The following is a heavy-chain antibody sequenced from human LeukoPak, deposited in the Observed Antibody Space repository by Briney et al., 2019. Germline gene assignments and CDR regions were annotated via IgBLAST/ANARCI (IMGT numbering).Heavy chain of an antibody. CDR2: ISSNGGST. Sequence: GGSLRLSCAASGFTFSSYAMHWVRQAPGKGLEYVSAISSNGGSTYYANSVKGRFTISRDNSKNTLHLQMNSLRAEDTAVYYCAKDPFNYGPFDSWGQGTLVTVSS. CDR1: GFTFSSYA. CDR3: AKDPFNYGPFDS. J-gene: IGHJ4*02. V-gene: IGHV3-64*01. D-gene: IGHD3-10*01.